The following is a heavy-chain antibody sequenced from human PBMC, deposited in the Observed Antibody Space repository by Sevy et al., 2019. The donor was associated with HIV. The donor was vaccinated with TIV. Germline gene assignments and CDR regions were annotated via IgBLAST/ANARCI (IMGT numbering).Heavy chain of an antibody. CDR2: ISFSSNYI. J-gene: IGHJ3*01. CDR3: ARPYGSGSWEAFDL. CDR1: GFTFSIYP. V-gene: IGHV3-21*01. D-gene: IGHD3-10*01. Sequence: GGSLRLSCAASGFTFSIYPMNWVRQAPGKGLEWVSSISFSSNYIYYADSVKGRFTIFRDNAKNSVYLQMNSLRVEDTAVYYCARPYGSGSWEAFDLWGQGTLVTVSS.